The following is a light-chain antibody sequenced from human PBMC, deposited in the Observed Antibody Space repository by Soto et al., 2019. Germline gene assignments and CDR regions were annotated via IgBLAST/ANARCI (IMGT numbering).Light chain of an antibody. CDR3: QQFGSSVT. CDR1: LSVSSTY. Sequence: IVLTQSPGTLSLSPGERATLSCRASLSVSSTYLAWYQQKPGQAPRLLIYRTSTRATGIPDRFSGSGSGTDFTLTISRLEPEDFAVYYCQQFGSSVTFGQGTRLEIK. CDR2: RTS. V-gene: IGKV3-20*01. J-gene: IGKJ5*01.